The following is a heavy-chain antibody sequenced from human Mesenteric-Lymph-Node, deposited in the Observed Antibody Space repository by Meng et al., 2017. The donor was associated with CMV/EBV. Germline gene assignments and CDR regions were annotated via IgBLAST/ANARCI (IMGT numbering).Heavy chain of an antibody. CDR1: GFSFSSYA. V-gene: IGHV3-23*01. CDR2: ISGSGGST. CDR3: ARDLSATVDY. J-gene: IGHJ4*02. Sequence: GGSLRLSCAASGFSFSSYAMSWVHQAPGKGLEWVSAISGSGGSTYYADSVKGRFTISRDNSKNTLYLQMNSLRAEDTAVYYCARDLSATVDYWGQGDLVTVSS.